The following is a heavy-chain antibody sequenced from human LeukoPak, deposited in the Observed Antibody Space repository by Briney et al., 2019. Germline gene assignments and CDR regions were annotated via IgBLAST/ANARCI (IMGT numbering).Heavy chain of an antibody. V-gene: IGHV3-21*01. J-gene: IGHJ4*02. CDR3: ARDHGDPYYFDY. D-gene: IGHD4-17*01. CDR1: GFTFSSYS. CDR2: ISSSSSYI. Sequence: GGSLRLSCAASGFTFSSYSMYWVRQAPGKGLEWVSSISSSSSYIYYADSVKGRFTISRDNAKNSLYLQMNSLRAEDTTVYYCARDHGDPYYFDYWGQGTLVTVSS.